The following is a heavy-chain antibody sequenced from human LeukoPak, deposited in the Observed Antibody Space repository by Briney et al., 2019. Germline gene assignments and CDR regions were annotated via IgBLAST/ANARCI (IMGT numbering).Heavy chain of an antibody. Sequence: SETLSLTCSVSGDSISSRVFYWSWIRQHPGKGLEWIAYFYSSGATFYNPSLRSRAAISADRSKNQFSVKISSVTAADTGLYFCARTSNVHGGFFMDVWGKGTTVTVSA. CDR3: ARTSNVHGGFFMDV. V-gene: IGHV4-31*03. D-gene: IGHD6-25*01. CDR1: GDSISSRVFY. CDR2: FYSSGAT. J-gene: IGHJ6*04.